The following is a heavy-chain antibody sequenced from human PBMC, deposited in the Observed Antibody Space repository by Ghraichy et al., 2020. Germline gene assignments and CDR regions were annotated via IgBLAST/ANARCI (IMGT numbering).Heavy chain of an antibody. CDR1: GGSLRSYY. CDR2: IHYSGTT. J-gene: IGHJ5*02. Sequence: SETLSLTCTVSGGSLRSYYWSWVRQPPGKGLEGIGYIHYSGTTNYNPSLKSRVTISVDTSKNQISLKLGSVTAADTAVYYCARQESGHYYDSSGHFRNGPNWFDRWGQGTLVAVSS. V-gene: IGHV4-59*08. D-gene: IGHD3-22*01. CDR3: ARQESGHYYDSSGHFRNGPNWFDR.